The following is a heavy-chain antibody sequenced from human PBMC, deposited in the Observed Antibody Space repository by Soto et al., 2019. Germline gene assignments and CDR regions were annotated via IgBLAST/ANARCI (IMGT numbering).Heavy chain of an antibody. CDR2: ISHRGST. Sequence: QVQLQQWGAGLLKPSETLSLTCAVHGGSLSGYYWSWIRQTPGKGLEWIGEISHRGSTNYNPSLKSRVTISLDTSKNQFSLKLASGTAADTAAYYCARGIRPDSWGQGTQVTVSS. J-gene: IGHJ5*01. CDR1: GGSLSGYY. CDR3: ARGIRPDS. V-gene: IGHV4-34*02. D-gene: IGHD4-17*01.